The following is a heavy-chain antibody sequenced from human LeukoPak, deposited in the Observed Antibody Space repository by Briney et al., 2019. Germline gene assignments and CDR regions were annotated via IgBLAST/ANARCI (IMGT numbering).Heavy chain of an antibody. J-gene: IGHJ4*02. D-gene: IGHD3-10*01. CDR1: GFTFSSYS. Sequence: GGSLRPSCAASGFTFSSYSMNWVRQAPGKGLEWVSYISSSSSTIYYADSVKGRFTISRDNAKNSLYLQMNSLRDEDTAVYYCARDQVYYGSGSYYNPSDYWGQGTLVTVSS. V-gene: IGHV3-48*02. CDR3: ARDQVYYGSGSYYNPSDY. CDR2: ISSSSSTI.